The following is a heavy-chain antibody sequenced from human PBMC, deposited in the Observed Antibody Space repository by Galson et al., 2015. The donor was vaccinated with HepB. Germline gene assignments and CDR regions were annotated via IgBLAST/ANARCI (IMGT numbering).Heavy chain of an antibody. D-gene: IGHD3-3*01. J-gene: IGHJ4*02. CDR2: IWYDGGKK. Sequence: SLRLSCAVSGFTFSDYYMSWIRQAPGKGLEWVAIIWYDGGKKYYADSGKGRFTISRANSKNTLYLRMNSLRAEDTAVYYCARDYSGRFFDLWGQGTLVTVSS. V-gene: IGHV3-33*08. CDR1: GFTFSDYY. CDR3: ARDYSGRFFDL.